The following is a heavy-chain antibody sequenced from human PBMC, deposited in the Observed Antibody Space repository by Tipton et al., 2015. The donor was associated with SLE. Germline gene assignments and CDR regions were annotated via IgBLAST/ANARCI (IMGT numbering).Heavy chain of an antibody. V-gene: IGHV4-34*01. J-gene: IGHJ4*02. CDR1: GGSFSGYY. D-gene: IGHD1-26*01. CDR2: INHSGST. CDR3: ATRGGPYYYFDY. Sequence: LRLSCAVYGGSFSGYYWSWIRQPPGKGLEWIGEINHSGSTNYNPSLKSQDTISVDTSKNQFSLKLSSVTAADTAVYYCATRGGPYYYFDYWGQGTLVTVSS.